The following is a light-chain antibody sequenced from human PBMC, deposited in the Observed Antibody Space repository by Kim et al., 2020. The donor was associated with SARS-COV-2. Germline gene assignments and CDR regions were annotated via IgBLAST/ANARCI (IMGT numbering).Light chain of an antibody. J-gene: IGKJ4*01. V-gene: IGKV3-15*01. CDR1: QTVTSA. Sequence: EIMMTQSPATLSVSPGNRATLFCRASQTVTSALAWYQEKPGQAPRLLITGASIRATGVPDRFSGSGFGTDFTLTISSLQSEDFGVYYCQQYHDWPTFGGGTKVEIK. CDR2: GAS. CDR3: QQYHDWPT.